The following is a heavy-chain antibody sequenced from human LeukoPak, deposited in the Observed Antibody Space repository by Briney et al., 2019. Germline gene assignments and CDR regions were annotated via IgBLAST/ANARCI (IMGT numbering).Heavy chain of an antibody. CDR1: GGSFSGYY. V-gene: IGHV4-34*01. CDR3: ARGGPVVVVIKYDY. Sequence: SETLSLTCAVYGGSFSGYYWSWIRQPPGKGLEWIGEINHSGSTNYNPSLKSRVTISVDTSKNQFSLKLSSVTAADTAVYYCARGGPVVVVIKYDYWGQGTLVTVSS. J-gene: IGHJ4*02. D-gene: IGHD3-22*01. CDR2: INHSGST.